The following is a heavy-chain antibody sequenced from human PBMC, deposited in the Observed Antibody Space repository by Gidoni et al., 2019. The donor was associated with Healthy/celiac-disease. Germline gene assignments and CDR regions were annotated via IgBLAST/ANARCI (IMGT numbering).Heavy chain of an antibody. CDR2: IGYDVSNK. V-gene: IGHV3-33*01. J-gene: IGHJ3*02. CDR1: GFTVSSER. D-gene: IGHD5-18*01. CDR3: ARVTAQWIQLWRRGDAFDI. Sequence: QVQLVESGGGVVQPGRSRRLSCAAPGFTVSSERMPWVRQAPGTGREWVAVIGYDVSNKDYADSVKGRFTISRDNSKNTLYLQMNSLRAEDTAVYYCARVTAQWIQLWRRGDAFDIWGQGTMVTVSS.